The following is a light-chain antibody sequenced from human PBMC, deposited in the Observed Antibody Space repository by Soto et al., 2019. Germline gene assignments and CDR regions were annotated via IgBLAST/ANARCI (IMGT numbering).Light chain of an antibody. J-gene: IGKJ1*01. V-gene: IGKV3-11*01. CDR1: QSVRNY. Sequence: EIVLTQSPATLSLSPGERATLSCRASQSVRNYLAWYQHKPGQAPRLLIYDASNRATGIPGRFSGSGSGTDFTLTISSLEPEDFAVYYCQQRSNWPWTFGRGTNVEIK. CDR2: DAS. CDR3: QQRSNWPWT.